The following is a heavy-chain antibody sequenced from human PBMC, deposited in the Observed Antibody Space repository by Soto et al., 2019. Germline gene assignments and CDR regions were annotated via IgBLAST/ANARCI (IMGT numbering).Heavy chain of an antibody. CDR3: ARYSALYYYGPGSYFDY. CDR2: ISSSSNTI. V-gene: IGHV3-48*02. CDR1: GFTFSSYS. J-gene: IGHJ4*02. D-gene: IGHD3-10*01. Sequence: GGSLRLSCAASGFTFSSYSMNWVRQAPGKGLEWVSYISSSSNTIYYADSVKGRFTISRDNAKNSLYLQMNSLRDEDTAVYYFARYSALYYYGPGSYFDYWGQGTLVTVSS.